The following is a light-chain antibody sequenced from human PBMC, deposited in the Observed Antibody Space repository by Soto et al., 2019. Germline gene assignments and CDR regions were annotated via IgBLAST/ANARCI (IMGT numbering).Light chain of an antibody. V-gene: IGKV1-39*01. J-gene: IGKJ1*01. CDR1: QSISSY. Sequence: DIQMTQSPSSLSASVGDRVTITCLASQSISSYLNWYQQKPGKAPKLLIYAASSLQSGVPSRFSGSGSGTEFTLTISSLQPDDFATYYCQQYNNWPRTFGQGTKVDI. CDR3: QQYNNWPRT. CDR2: AAS.